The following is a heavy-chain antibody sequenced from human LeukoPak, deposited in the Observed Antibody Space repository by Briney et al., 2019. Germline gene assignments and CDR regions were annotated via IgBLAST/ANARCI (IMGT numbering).Heavy chain of an antibody. Sequence: GASVKVSCKASGYTFTSYSTHWVRQAPGQGPEWMGWINAGNGNTEYSQNFQGRVTITTDTSATTAYMELTSLISEDTAVYFCGRANPSYYDSSGPDYWGQGTLVTVSS. CDR2: INAGNGNT. J-gene: IGHJ4*02. D-gene: IGHD3-22*01. V-gene: IGHV1-3*01. CDR1: GYTFTSYS. CDR3: GRANPSYYDSSGPDY.